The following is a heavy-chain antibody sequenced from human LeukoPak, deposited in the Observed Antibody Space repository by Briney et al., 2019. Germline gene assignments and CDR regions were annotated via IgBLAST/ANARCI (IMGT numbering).Heavy chain of an antibody. V-gene: IGHV3-48*04. J-gene: IGHJ4*02. CDR3: AREVTPDY. CDR2: ISSSSSTI. Sequence: GGSLRLSCAASGFTFSAYGMSWFRQAPGKGLEWVSYISSSSSTIYYADSVKGRFTISRDNAKNSLYLQMNSLRAEDTAVYYCAREVTPDYWGQGTLVTVSS. CDR1: GFTFSAYG. D-gene: IGHD4-23*01.